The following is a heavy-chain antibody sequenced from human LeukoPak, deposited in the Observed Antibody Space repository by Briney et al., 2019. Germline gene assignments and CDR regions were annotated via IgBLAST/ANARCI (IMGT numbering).Heavy chain of an antibody. D-gene: IGHD3-22*01. CDR1: GGSISSSSYF. CDR2: IYHSGST. CDR3: VPVYYDSSGYYDY. Sequence: SETLSLTCTVSGGSISSSSYFWGWIRQPPGKGLEWIGEIYHSGSTNYNPSLKSRVTISVDKSKNLFSLKLSSVTAADTAVYYCVPVYYDSSGYYDYWGQGTLVTVSS. J-gene: IGHJ4*02. V-gene: IGHV4-39*07.